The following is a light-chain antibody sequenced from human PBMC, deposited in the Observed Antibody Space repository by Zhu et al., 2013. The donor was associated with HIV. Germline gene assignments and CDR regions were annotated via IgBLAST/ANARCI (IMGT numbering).Light chain of an antibody. CDR2: DAS. Sequence: EIVLMQSPGSLSLSRGERATLSCRASQTVSYRHIAWYHQKPGQAPRLVIYDASRRATGIPARFSGSGSGTDFTLNISGLEPEDFAVYYCQQYGSLPVTFGQGTRLEI. J-gene: IGKJ5*01. CDR1: QTVSYRH. V-gene: IGKV3-20*01. CDR3: QQYGSLPVT.